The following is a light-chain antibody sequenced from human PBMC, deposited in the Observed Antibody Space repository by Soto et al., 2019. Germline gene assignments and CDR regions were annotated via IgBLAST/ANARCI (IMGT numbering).Light chain of an antibody. J-gene: IGKJ5*01. V-gene: IGKV3-11*01. CDR3: QQRSNWLMIT. CDR2: DAS. CDR1: QSVTSSH. Sequence: EIVLTQTPGTLSLSPGERATLSCRASQSVTSSHLAWYQQKPGQAPRLLIYDASNRATGIPARFSGSGSGTDFTLTISSLEPEDFAVYYCQQRSNWLMITFGQGTRLEI.